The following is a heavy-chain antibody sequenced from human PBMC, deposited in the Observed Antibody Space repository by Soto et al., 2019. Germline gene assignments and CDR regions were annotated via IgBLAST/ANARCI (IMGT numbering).Heavy chain of an antibody. D-gene: IGHD6-13*01. CDR1: VYTFTGYY. J-gene: IGHJ6*02. V-gene: IGHV1-2*04. CDR2: INPNSGGT. CDR3: ARDPSLSAADRRPPHLDYYYGMDV. Sequence: ASVKVSCKASVYTFTGYYMHWVRQAPGQGLEWMGWINPNSGGTNYAQKFQGWVTMTRDTSISTAYMELSRLRSDDTAVYYCARDPSLSAADRRPPHLDYYYGMDVWGQGTTVTVSS.